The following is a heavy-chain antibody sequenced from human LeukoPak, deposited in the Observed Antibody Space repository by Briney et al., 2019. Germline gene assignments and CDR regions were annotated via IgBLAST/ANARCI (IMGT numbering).Heavy chain of an antibody. CDR2: LNPQTGDT. D-gene: IGHD7-27*01. Sequence: ASVKVSCKASGYAFSAYYMHWVRQAPGQGLEWMGWLNPQTGDTHFAQKFQGRVTMTRDTSISTAYMELSGLRSDDTAVYYCARGPHWDPHFDYWGQGTLVTVSS. CDR1: GYAFSAYY. J-gene: IGHJ4*02. V-gene: IGHV1-2*02. CDR3: ARGPHWDPHFDY.